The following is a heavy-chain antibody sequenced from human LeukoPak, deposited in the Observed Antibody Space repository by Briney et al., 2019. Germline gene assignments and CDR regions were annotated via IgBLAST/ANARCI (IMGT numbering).Heavy chain of an antibody. CDR3: ARRSWGSDFDY. CDR1: GGSLSNYY. J-gene: IGHJ4*02. V-gene: IGHV4-59*01. Sequence: SETLSLTCSVSGGSLSNYYWTRIRQPPGKGLEWIGYIYSSGSTNYNPSLRSRVSISVDTSENQFSLNLSSVTAADTAVYYCARRSWGSDFDYWGQGALVTVSS. D-gene: IGHD3-16*01. CDR2: IYSSGST.